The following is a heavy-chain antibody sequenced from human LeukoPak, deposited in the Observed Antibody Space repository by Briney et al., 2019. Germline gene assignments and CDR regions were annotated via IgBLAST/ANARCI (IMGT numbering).Heavy chain of an antibody. Sequence: PGGSLRLSCAASGFTVSIAYMSWVRQAPGKGLEWVSIIYSAGNTYYADSVKGRFTISRDNSKNTLYLQMNSLRAEDTAVYYCARDRGAAAGYFDYWGQGTLITVSS. CDR2: IYSAGNT. CDR1: GFTVSIAY. J-gene: IGHJ4*02. V-gene: IGHV3-53*01. CDR3: ARDRGAAAGYFDY. D-gene: IGHD6-13*01.